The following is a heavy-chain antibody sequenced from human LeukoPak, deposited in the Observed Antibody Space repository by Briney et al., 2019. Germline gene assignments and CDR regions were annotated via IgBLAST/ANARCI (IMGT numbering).Heavy chain of an antibody. CDR1: GYTFTGYY. D-gene: IGHD3-16*01. CDR2: INPNSGGT. V-gene: IGHV1-2*02. J-gene: IGHJ4*02. CDR3: ASGGYGNHYFDY. Sequence: ASVKVSCKASGYTFTGYYMHWVRQAPGQGLEWMGWINPNSGGTNYEQKFQGRVTMTRDTSISTAYMELSRLRSDDTAVYYCASGGYGNHYFDYWGQGTLVTVSS.